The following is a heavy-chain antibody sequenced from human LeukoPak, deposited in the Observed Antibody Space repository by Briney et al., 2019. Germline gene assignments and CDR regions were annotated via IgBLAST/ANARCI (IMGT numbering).Heavy chain of an antibody. J-gene: IGHJ5*02. CDR1: GYSITRGFS. CDR3: VREGAVPGIDP. V-gene: IGHV4-38-2*02. CDR2: ISYDGST. D-gene: IGHD3-16*01. Sequence: LETLSLTCAVSGYSITRGFSWGWIRQPPGKELEWIAAISYDGSTDYKSTLQSRLTISRDTSKNEFSLRLTSVTATDTAVYYCVREGAVPGIDPWGQGTLVTVSS.